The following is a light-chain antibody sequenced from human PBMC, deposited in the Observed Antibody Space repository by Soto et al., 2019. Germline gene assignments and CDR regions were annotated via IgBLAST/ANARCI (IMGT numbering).Light chain of an antibody. Sequence: DIQMSQSPSTLSASVGGRVTITCRASQGTGDWLAWYQQKPGKAPKLLIYKTSTLEGGVPSRFSGSGSETEFTLTISSLQHDDFEPYYCQQYSSYPLTLGGGTKVDIK. V-gene: IGKV1-5*03. CDR2: KTS. J-gene: IGKJ4*01. CDR3: QQYSSYPLT. CDR1: QGTGDW.